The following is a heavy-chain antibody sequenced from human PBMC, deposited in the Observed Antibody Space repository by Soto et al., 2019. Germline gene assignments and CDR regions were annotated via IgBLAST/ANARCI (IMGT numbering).Heavy chain of an antibody. Sequence: GGSLRLSCAASGFTFSSYAMHWVRQAPGKGLEWVAVISYDGSNKYYADSVKGRFTISRDNSKNTLYLQMNSLRAEDTAVYYCAREHSSGYPLDYWGQGTLVTVSS. CDR2: ISYDGSNK. J-gene: IGHJ4*02. D-gene: IGHD3-22*01. CDR3: AREHSSGYPLDY. V-gene: IGHV3-30-3*01. CDR1: GFTFSSYA.